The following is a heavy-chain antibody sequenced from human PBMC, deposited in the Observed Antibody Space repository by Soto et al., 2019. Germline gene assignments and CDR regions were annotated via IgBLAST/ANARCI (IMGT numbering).Heavy chain of an antibody. CDR2: IIPIFGTA. J-gene: IGHJ6*02. CDR1: GGTFSSYA. CDR3: ARDHCSGGSCYYYYGMDV. V-gene: IGHV1-69*13. Sequence: SVKVSCKASGGTFSSYAISWVRQAPGQGLEWMGGIIPIFGTANYAQKFQGRVTITADESTSTAYMELSSLRSEDTAVYYCARDHCSGGSCYYYYGMDVWGQGTTVTVSS. D-gene: IGHD2-15*01.